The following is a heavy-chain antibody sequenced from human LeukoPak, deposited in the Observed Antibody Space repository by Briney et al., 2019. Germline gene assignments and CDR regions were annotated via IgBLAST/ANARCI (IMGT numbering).Heavy chain of an antibody. CDR1: GGSISSGSYY. D-gene: IGHD6-13*01. CDR2: IYTSGST. V-gene: IGHV4-61*02. Sequence: SETLSLTCTVSGGSISSGSYYWSWIRQPAGKGLEWIGRIYTSGSTNYNPSLKSRVTISVDTSKNQFSLKLSSVTAADTAVYYCARHPILFYSSSWYWFDPWGQGTLVTVSS. CDR3: ARHPILFYSSSWYWFDP. J-gene: IGHJ5*02.